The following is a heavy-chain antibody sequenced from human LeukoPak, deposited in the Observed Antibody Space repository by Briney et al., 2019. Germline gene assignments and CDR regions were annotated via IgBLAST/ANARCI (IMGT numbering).Heavy chain of an antibody. Sequence: GRSLRLSCAASGFTFDDYAMHWVRQAPGKGLEWVLGISWNSGSIGYADSVKGRFTISRDNAKNSLYLQMNSLRAEDMALYYCAKDEFVASDFTGAFDIWGQGTMVTVSS. J-gene: IGHJ3*02. V-gene: IGHV3-9*03. CDR1: GFTFDDYA. D-gene: IGHD2-8*02. CDR3: AKDEFVASDFTGAFDI. CDR2: ISWNSGSI.